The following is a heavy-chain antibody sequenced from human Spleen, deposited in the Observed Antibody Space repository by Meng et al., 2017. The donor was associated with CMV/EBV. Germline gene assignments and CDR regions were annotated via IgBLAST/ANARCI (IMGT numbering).Heavy chain of an antibody. J-gene: IGHJ4*02. CDR3: ANRGLDSSGYYLDYFDY. Sequence: GGSLRLSCAASGFAFSSYAMAWVRQAPGKGLEWVSTVNGRGDITYYADSLKGRFTVSRDNSKTTLYLQMHSLRAEDTAVYYCANRGLDSSGYYLDYFDYWGQGTLVTVSS. CDR2: VNGRGDIT. CDR1: GFAFSSYA. V-gene: IGHV3-23*01. D-gene: IGHD3-22*01.